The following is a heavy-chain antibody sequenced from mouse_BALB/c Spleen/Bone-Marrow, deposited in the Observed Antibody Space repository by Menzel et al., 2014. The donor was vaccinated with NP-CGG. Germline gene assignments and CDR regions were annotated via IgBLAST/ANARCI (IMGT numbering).Heavy chain of an antibody. CDR3: ARGYYGSSLVY. CDR2: INPSTGYT. J-gene: IGHJ3*01. CDR1: GYTFTSYW. V-gene: IGHV1-7*01. Sequence: QVQLQQSGAELAKPGASVKMSCKAFGYTFTSYWMHWVKQRPGQGLEWIGYINPSTGYTGYNQKFKDKATLTADKSSSTAYMQLSSLTSEDSAVYYCARGYYGSSLVYWGQGTLVTVSA. D-gene: IGHD1-1*01.